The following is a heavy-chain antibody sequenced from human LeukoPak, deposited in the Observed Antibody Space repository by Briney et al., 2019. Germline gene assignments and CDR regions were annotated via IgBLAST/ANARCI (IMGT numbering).Heavy chain of an antibody. CDR2: IHHSGST. Sequence: SETLSLTCAVSGYSISSGYYWGWIRQPPGKGLEWIGSIHHSGSTYYNPSLKSRVTISVDTSKNQFSLKLSSVTAADTAVYYCARLLGGVIVGNWFDPWGQGTLVTVSS. CDR3: ARLLGGVIVGNWFDP. J-gene: IGHJ5*02. V-gene: IGHV4-38-2*01. D-gene: IGHD3-16*02. CDR1: GYSISSGYY.